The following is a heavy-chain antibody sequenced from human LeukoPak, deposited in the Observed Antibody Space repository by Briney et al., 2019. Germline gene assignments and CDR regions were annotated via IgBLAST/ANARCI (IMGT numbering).Heavy chain of an antibody. Sequence: PGGSLRLSCAASGFTVSSNYMSWVRQAPGKGLEWVSVIYSGGSTYYADSVKGRFTISRDNSKNTLYLQMNSLRAEDTAVYYCARDRVSNTTPDAFDIWGQGTMVTVSS. CDR2: IYSGGST. CDR3: ARDRVSNTTPDAFDI. CDR1: GFTVSSNY. J-gene: IGHJ3*02. V-gene: IGHV3-53*01. D-gene: IGHD1-1*01.